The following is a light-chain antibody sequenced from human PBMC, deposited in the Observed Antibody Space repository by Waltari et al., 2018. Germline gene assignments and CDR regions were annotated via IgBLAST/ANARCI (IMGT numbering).Light chain of an antibody. CDR1: TNDLGSYNY. J-gene: IGLJ3*02. V-gene: IGLV2-11*01. Sequence: SALTQPRSVSGSPGPSVTISCTGTTNDLGSYNYVSGYQQHPGKAPKLIILDVTKRPSGVPDRLSGSKSGNTASLTISGLRAEDEAEYYCCSYAGSYTWVFGGGTKLTVV. CDR3: CSYAGSYTWV. CDR2: DVT.